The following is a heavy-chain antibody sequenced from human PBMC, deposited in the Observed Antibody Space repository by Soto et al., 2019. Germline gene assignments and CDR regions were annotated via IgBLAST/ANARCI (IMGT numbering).Heavy chain of an antibody. V-gene: IGHV1-69*06. D-gene: IGHD1-26*01. CDR2: IVPMLGTP. J-gene: IGHJ6*02. CDR1: GGTFDNFI. CDR3: ARNGTYSSSLSQYSGMDV. Sequence: QVQLVQSGAEVKEPGSSVRVSCKASGGTFDNFIMNWVRQTPGQGLEWMGGIVPMLGTPSYAEKFKGRVTFSATRSTSTMCMEVTSLRSEDTAIYYCARNGTYSSSLSQYSGMDVWGQGTTVTVSS.